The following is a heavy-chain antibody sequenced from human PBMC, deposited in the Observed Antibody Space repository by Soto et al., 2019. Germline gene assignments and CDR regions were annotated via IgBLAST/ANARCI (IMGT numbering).Heavy chain of an antibody. CDR3: ASGAGLQLRSYYYYGMDV. Sequence: SSAKVSFKASGGTFISYAISWVRQAPGQVLEWMGGIIPILGTANYAQKFQGRVTITADESTSTAYMELSSLRSEDTAVYYCASGAGLQLRSYYYYGMDVWGQVTTVIVSS. V-gene: IGHV1-69*13. J-gene: IGHJ6*02. CDR1: GGTFISYA. CDR2: IIPILGTA. D-gene: IGHD5-12*01.